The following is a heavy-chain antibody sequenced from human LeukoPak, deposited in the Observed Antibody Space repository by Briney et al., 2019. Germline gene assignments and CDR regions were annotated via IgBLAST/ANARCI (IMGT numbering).Heavy chain of an antibody. J-gene: IGHJ4*02. CDR3: ARDGYGDYVLDY. CDR2: IIPILGIA. Sequence: GXGLEWMGGIIPILGIANYAQKFQGRVTITADKSTSTAYMELSSLRSEDTAVYYCARDGYGDYVLDYWGQGTLVTVSS. D-gene: IGHD4-17*01. V-gene: IGHV1-69*10.